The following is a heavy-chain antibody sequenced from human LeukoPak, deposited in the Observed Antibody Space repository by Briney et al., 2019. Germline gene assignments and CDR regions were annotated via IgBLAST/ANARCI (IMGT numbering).Heavy chain of an antibody. V-gene: IGHV3-23*01. D-gene: IGHD3-10*01. CDR3: AKDLGWFGELCHFDY. CDR2: ISSTGAST. CDR1: GFTFSSYA. Sequence: GGSLRLSCAASGFTFSSYAMGWVRQTPGKGLEWVSSISSTGASTYYADSVKGRFTISRDNSKNTLYLQMNSLRAEDTAAYYCAKDLGWFGELCHFDYWGQGTLVTVSS. J-gene: IGHJ4*02.